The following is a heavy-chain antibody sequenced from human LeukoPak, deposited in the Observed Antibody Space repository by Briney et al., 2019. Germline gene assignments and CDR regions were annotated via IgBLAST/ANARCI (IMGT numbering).Heavy chain of an antibody. CDR3: ARDLGYSSSWSFDY. V-gene: IGHV3-30*02. CDR1: GFIFSTYG. Sequence: PGGSLRLSCAASGFIFSTYGVHWVRQAPGKGLEWVAFIRYDGNKKYYADSVKGRFTISRDNAKNSLYLQMNSLRAEDTAVYYCARDLGYSSSWSFDYWGQGTLVTVSS. D-gene: IGHD6-13*01. CDR2: IRYDGNKK. J-gene: IGHJ4*02.